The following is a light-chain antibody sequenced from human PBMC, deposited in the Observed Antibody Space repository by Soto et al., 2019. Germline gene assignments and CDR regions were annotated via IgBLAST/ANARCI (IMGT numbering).Light chain of an antibody. J-gene: IGKJ2*01. CDR3: QQYNSYSSYT. CDR1: QSISSW. V-gene: IGKV1-5*01. CDR2: DAS. Sequence: DIQMTQSPSTLSASVGDRVTITCRASQSISSWLAWYQQKPGKAPKLLIYDASSLESGVPSRFSGSGSGTEFTLTISSLQPDDFATYYCQQYNSYSSYTFGQGTKLESK.